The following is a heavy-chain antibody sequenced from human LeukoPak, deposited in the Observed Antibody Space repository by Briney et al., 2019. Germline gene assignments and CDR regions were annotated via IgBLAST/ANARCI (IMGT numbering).Heavy chain of an antibody. D-gene: IGHD5-12*01. J-gene: IGHJ5*02. CDR1: GLTFSDYY. CDR2: ISSSGSTI. V-gene: IGHV3-11*01. Sequence: GGSLRLSCAASGLTFSDYYMSWIRQAPGKGLEWVSYISSSGSTIYYADSVKGRFTISRDNAKNSLYLQMNSLRAEDTAVYYCAGGVPTRKLNWFDPWGQGTLVTVSS. CDR3: AGGVPTRKLNWFDP.